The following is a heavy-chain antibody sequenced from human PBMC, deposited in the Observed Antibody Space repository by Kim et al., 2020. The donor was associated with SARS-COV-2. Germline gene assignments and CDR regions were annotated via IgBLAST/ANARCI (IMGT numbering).Heavy chain of an antibody. CDR1: GGSFSGYY. D-gene: IGHD3-22*01. J-gene: IGHJ4*02. CDR3: ASCIDSSGYYLG. CDR2: INHSGST. V-gene: IGHV4-34*01. Sequence: SETLSLTCAVYGGSFSGYYWSWIRQPPGKGLEWIGEINHSGSTNYNPSLKSRVTISVDTSKNQFSLKLSSVTAADTAVYYCASCIDSSGYYLGWGQGTLVTVSS.